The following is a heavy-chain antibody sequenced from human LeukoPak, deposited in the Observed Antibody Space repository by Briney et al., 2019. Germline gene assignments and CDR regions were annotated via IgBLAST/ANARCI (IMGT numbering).Heavy chain of an antibody. V-gene: IGHV3-33*06. CDR1: GFTFRSYG. CDR2: IWNDGNKK. J-gene: IGHJ4*02. D-gene: IGHD1-14*01. Sequence: GSLRLSCAASGFTFRSYGFHWVRQAPGKGLEWVAIIWNDGNKKNYADSVKGRFTISRDNSNKTLYLEMNSLRAEDTAVYYCAKVTPNYFDYWGQGTLVTVSS. CDR3: AKVTPNYFDY.